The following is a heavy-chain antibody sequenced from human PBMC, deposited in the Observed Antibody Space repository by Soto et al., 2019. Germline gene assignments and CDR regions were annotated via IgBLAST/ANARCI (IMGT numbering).Heavy chain of an antibody. D-gene: IGHD3-9*01. CDR2: INAGNGNT. Sequence: ASVKVSCKASGYTFTSYAMHWVRQAPGQRLEWMGWINAGNGNTKYSQKFQGRVTITRDTSASTAYMELSSLRSEDTAVYYCARTLTCRTKCRTTLTYGGYWGQGTLVPVSS. CDR3: ARTLTCRTKCRTTLTYGGY. V-gene: IGHV1-3*01. J-gene: IGHJ4*02. CDR1: GYTFTSYA.